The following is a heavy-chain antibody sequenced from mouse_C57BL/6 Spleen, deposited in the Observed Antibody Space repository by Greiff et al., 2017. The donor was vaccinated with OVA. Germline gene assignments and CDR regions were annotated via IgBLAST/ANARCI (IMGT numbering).Heavy chain of an antibody. CDR3: AREDYYYGSSYVFDY. CDR2: IYPGSGNT. V-gene: IGHV1-76*01. D-gene: IGHD1-1*01. CDR1: GYTFTDYY. Sequence: QVQLQQSGAELVRPGASVKLSCKASGYTFTDYYINWVKQRPGQGLEWIARIYPGSGNTYYNEKFKGKATLTAEKSSSTAYMQLSSLTSEDSAVYFCAREDYYYGSSYVFDYWGQGTTLTVSS. J-gene: IGHJ2*01.